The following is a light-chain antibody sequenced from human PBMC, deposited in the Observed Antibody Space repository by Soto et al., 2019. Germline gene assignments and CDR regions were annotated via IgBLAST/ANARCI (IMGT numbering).Light chain of an antibody. CDR3: SSYTNSDTLV. CDR2: EVS. J-gene: IGLJ3*02. V-gene: IGLV2-14*01. CDR1: SSDVGAYNY. Sequence: QSVLTQPASVSGSPGQSITISCTGTSSDVGAYNYVSWYQQHPGKVPKLMISEVSNRPSGVSNRFSASKSGNTASLTISGLQAEDEADYYCSSYTNSDTLVFGGGTKVTVL.